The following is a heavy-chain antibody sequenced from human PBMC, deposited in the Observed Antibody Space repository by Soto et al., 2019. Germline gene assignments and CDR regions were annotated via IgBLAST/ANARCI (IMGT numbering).Heavy chain of an antibody. CDR3: AIDVLPEYDYWYFHL. CDR1: GFTFSSYA. Sequence: GGSLRLACAASGFTFSSYAMHWVRQAPGKGLEWVAVISYDGSNKYYADSVKGRFTISRYNSKNTLYLQMNSLRAEDTAVYYCAIDVLPEYDYWYFHLWGRGTLVTGSS. CDR2: ISYDGSNK. D-gene: IGHD2-15*01. J-gene: IGHJ2*01. V-gene: IGHV3-30-3*01.